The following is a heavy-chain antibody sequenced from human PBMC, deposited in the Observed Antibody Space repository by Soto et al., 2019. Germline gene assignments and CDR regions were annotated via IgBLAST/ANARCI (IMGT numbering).Heavy chain of an antibody. CDR2: FDPEDGET. D-gene: IGHD3-10*01. CDR1: GYTLTELS. J-gene: IGHJ5*02. Sequence: ASVKVSCKVSGYTLTELSMHWVRQAPGKGLEWMGGFDPEDGETIYAQKFQGRVNMTEDTSTDTAYMELSSLRSEDTAVYYFARVPSLPLEMASNRGWFHPWGQGTLVTVSS. CDR3: ARVPSLPLEMASNRGWFHP. V-gene: IGHV1-24*01.